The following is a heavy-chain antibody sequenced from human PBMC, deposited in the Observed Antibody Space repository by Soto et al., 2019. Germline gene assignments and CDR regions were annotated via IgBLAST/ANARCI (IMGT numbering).Heavy chain of an antibody. V-gene: IGHV1-69*02. J-gene: IGHJ4*02. D-gene: IGHD4-4*01. CDR3: ASQSNYGRVDY. CDR1: GGTFSSYT. Sequence: ASVKLSCKASGGTFSSYTISWVRQAPGQGLEWMGRIIPILGIANYAQKFQGRVTITADKSTSTAYMELSSLRSEDTAVYYCASQSNYGRVDYWGQGSLVTVSS. CDR2: IIPILGIA.